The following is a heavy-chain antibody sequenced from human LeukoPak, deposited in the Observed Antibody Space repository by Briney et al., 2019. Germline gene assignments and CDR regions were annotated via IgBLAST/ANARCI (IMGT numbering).Heavy chain of an antibody. CDR2: ISGSGGST. Sequence: GGSLRLSCAASGFTFSSYAMSWVRQAPGKGLEWVSAISGSGGSTYYADSVKGRFTISRDNSKNTLYLQMNSLRAEDTAVYYCAKDRYYYDSSGYAVDYWGQGTLVTVSS. CDR3: AKDRYYYDSSGYAVDY. D-gene: IGHD3-22*01. V-gene: IGHV3-23*01. J-gene: IGHJ4*02. CDR1: GFTFSSYA.